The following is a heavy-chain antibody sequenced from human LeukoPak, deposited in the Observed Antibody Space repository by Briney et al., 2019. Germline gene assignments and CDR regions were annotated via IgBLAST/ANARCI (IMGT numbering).Heavy chain of an antibody. J-gene: IGHJ3*02. Sequence: PGGSLRLSCAASGFTFSSYGMHWVRQAPGKGLEWVAVIWYDGSNKYYADSVKGRFTISRDNSKNTLYLQMNSLRAEDTAVYYCARGGGLLYKEDAFDIWGQGTMVTVSS. V-gene: IGHV3-33*01. D-gene: IGHD2-21*02. CDR1: GFTFSSYG. CDR3: ARGGGLLYKEDAFDI. CDR2: IWYDGSNK.